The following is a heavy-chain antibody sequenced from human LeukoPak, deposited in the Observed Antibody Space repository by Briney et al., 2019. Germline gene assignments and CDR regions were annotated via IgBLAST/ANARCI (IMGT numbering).Heavy chain of an antibody. CDR3: AREDFHFHSPPDF. Sequence: PSETLSLTCTVSGDSINSDRYHWSWIRQPAGKGLEWVGHISTSGHTNYNSSLKSRVTISLDTSKDQFSLKLSSVTAADTAVYYCAREDFHFHSPPDFWGQGTLVTVFS. CDR2: ISTSGHT. J-gene: IGHJ4*02. CDR1: GDSINSDRYH. V-gene: IGHV4-61*09. D-gene: IGHD2/OR15-2a*01.